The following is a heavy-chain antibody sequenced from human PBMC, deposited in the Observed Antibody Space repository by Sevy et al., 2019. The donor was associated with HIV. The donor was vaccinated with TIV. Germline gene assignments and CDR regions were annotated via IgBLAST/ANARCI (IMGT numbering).Heavy chain of an antibody. Sequence: GGSLRLSCAASGFTFSSYAMSWVRQAPGKGLEWVSAISGSGGSTYYADSVKGRFTISRDNSKNTLYLQMNSLRAEDTAVYYCAKHRATYYDILTGYYDAFDIWGQGTMVTVSS. V-gene: IGHV3-23*01. D-gene: IGHD3-9*01. CDR3: AKHRATYYDILTGYYDAFDI. CDR2: ISGSGGST. CDR1: GFTFSSYA. J-gene: IGHJ3*02.